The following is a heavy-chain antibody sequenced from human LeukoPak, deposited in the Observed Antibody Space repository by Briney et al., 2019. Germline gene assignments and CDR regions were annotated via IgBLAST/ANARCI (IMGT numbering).Heavy chain of an antibody. D-gene: IGHD2-21*01. V-gene: IGHV3-66*02. J-gene: IGHJ4*02. Sequence: PGGSLRLSCAASGFTVSSNYMSWVRQAPGKGLEWVSYIYSGGSTYYAHSVKGRFTISRDNSKNTLYLQMNSLRAEDTAVYYCARRAYCGGDCYSGYFDYWGQGTLVTVSS. CDR3: ARRAYCGGDCYSGYFDY. CDR1: GFTVSSNY. CDR2: IYSGGST.